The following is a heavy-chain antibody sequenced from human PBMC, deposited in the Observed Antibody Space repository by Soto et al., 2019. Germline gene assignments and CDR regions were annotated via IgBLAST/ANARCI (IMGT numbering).Heavy chain of an antibody. Sequence: GGSLRLSCAASGVTFRSYWMHWVRQVPGKGLVWLSRINTDGSVTSHADSVKGRFTVSRDNAKNALFLQMNSLRAEDTAVYYCAREALTGNWFDPWGQGTLVTVSS. V-gene: IGHV3-74*01. CDR1: GVTFRSYW. CDR3: AREALTGNWFDP. D-gene: IGHD3-9*01. J-gene: IGHJ5*02. CDR2: INTDGSVT.